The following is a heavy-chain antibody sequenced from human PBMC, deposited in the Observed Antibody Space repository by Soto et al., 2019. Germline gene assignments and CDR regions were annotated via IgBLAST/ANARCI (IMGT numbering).Heavy chain of an antibody. V-gene: IGHV3-53*01. CDR3: AGRGSYTNFDY. CDR1: GFTVSSNY. J-gene: IGHJ4*02. CDR2: IYSGGST. Sequence: EVQLVESGGGLIQPGGSLRLSCAASGFTVSSNYMSWVHQAPGKGLEWVSVIYSGGSTYYADSVKGRFTISRDNSKNTLDLQMNSLGAEDTAVYYCAGRGSYTNFDYWGQGTLVTVSS. D-gene: IGHD1-26*01.